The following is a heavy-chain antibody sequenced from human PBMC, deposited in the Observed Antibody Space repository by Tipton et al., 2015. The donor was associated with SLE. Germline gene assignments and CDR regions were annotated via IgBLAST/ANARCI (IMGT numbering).Heavy chain of an antibody. CDR2: ISYSGST. CDR3: ARSDGGY. V-gene: IGHV4-39*01. D-gene: IGHD3-16*01. CDR1: GDSISRFGNY. Sequence: TLSLTCTVSGDSISRFGNYWGWIRQPPGRGLEWIASISYSGSTYFHPSLKSRVTISRDTSKNQFSLKLSSVTAADTAVYYCARSDGGYWGQGTLVTVSS. J-gene: IGHJ4*02.